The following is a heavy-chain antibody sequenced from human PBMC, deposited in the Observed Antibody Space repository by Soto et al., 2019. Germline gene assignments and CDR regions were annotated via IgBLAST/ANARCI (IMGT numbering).Heavy chain of an antibody. D-gene: IGHD3-10*01. Sequence: QVHLVQSGAEVKKPGASVKVSCKASGYTFTNYGISWVRQAPGEGLEWVGWINTSNDNKLYAQKLQGRLTLTTDTSTSTAYMYLTTLRADDTAVYFCARDPGASSFDLWAQGTLVTVSS. J-gene: IGHJ4*02. CDR1: GYTFTNYG. CDR3: ARDPGASSFDL. CDR2: INTSNDNK. V-gene: IGHV1-18*01.